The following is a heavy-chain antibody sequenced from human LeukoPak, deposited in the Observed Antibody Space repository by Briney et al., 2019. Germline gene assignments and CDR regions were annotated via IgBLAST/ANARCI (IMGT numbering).Heavy chain of an antibody. V-gene: IGHV1-18*01. CDR3: ARDYSGYSYGY. J-gene: IGHJ4*02. CDR1: GYSFTSYG. CDR2: ISAYNGST. D-gene: IGHD5-18*01. Sequence: ASVKVSCKASGYSFTSYGISWVRQAPGQGLEWMGWISAYNGSTNYAQKLQGRVTMTTDTSTSTAYMELRSLRSDDTAVYYCARDYSGYSYGYWGQGTLVTVSS.